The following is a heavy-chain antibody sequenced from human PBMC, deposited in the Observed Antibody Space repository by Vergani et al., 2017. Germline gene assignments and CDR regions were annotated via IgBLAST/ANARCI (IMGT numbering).Heavy chain of an antibody. CDR3: ARVIEVVAATVSEYCGMEV. Sequence: QVQLVQSGAEVKKPGSSVKVSCKASGGTFSSYAISWVRQAPGQGREWMGRIIPILGIAYYAQKFQGRVTVTADNSTSTAYMELSSLSSEDTAVYYCARVIEVVAATVSEYCGMEVWGEG. J-gene: IGHJ6*01. D-gene: IGHD2-15*01. CDR1: GGTFSSYA. CDR2: IIPILGIA. V-gene: IGHV1-69*04.